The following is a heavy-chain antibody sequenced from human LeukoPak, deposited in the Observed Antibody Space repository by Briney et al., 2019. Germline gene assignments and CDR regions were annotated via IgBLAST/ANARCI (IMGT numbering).Heavy chain of an antibody. V-gene: IGHV4-30-4*01. D-gene: IGHD2-15*01. J-gene: IGHJ6*02. CDR1: GGSISSGDYY. CDR3: AGTLPPTYYYYYGMDV. CDR2: IYYSGST. Sequence: KPSQTLSLTCTVSGGSISSGDYYWSWIRQPPGKGLEWIGYIYYSGSTYYNPSLKSRVTISVDTSKNQFSLKLSSVTAADTAVYCCAGTLPPTYYYYYGMDVWGQGTTVTVSS.